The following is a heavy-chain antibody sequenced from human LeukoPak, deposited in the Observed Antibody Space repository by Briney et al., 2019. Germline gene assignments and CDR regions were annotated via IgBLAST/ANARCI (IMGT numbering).Heavy chain of an antibody. Sequence: GRSLRLSCAASGFTFDDYAMHWVRQAPGNGLEWVSGISWNSGSIGYAYSVKGRFTISRDNAKTSLYLQMNSLTAEATALYYCAKDIFYSSSWFAYWGQGTLVTVSS. J-gene: IGHJ4*02. CDR1: GFTFDDYA. V-gene: IGHV3-9*01. CDR2: ISWNSGSI. D-gene: IGHD6-13*01. CDR3: AKDIFYSSSWFAY.